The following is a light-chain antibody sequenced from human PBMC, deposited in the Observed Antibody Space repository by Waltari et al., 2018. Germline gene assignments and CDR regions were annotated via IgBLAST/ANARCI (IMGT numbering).Light chain of an antibody. V-gene: IGKV4-1*01. Sequence: DIVMTQSPGSLVVSLGERATINCKSGQDILYNSNNKNYLAWYQHKTGQSPKLLFYWASTRASGVPDRCSGSGSGTDFTLTISRVQAEDVAIYYCQQYYKTPSFGGGTKVE. CDR2: WAS. CDR3: QQYYKTPS. J-gene: IGKJ4*01. CDR1: QDILYNSNNKNY.